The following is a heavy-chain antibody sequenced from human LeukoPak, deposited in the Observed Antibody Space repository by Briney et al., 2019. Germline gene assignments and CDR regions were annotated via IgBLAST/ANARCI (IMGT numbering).Heavy chain of an antibody. D-gene: IGHD3/OR15-3a*01. CDR3: AKDKGLTHAFDY. CDR1: GFTFSSYS. V-gene: IGHV3-21*01. J-gene: IGHJ4*02. CDR2: ISSSSSYI. Sequence: PGGSLRLSCAASGFTFSSYSMNWVRQAPGKGLEWVSSISSSSSYIYYADSVKGRFTISRDNAKNSLYLQMNSLRAEDTAVYYCAKDKGLTHAFDYRGQGTLVTVSS.